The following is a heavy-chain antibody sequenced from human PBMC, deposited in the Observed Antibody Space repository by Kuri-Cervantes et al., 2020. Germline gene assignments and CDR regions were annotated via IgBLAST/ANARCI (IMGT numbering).Heavy chain of an antibody. CDR1: GGSISSYY. CDR3: ARDRKVNLGSSSWYLPYYYYGMDV. D-gene: IGHD6-13*01. Sequence: GSLRLSCTVSGGSISSYYWSWIRQPAGKGLEWIGRIYTSGSTNYNPSLKSRVAMSVDTSKNQFSLKLSSVIAADTAVYYCARDRKVNLGSSSWYLPYYYYGMDVWGQGNTVNGSS. V-gene: IGHV4-4*07. J-gene: IGHJ6*01. CDR2: IYTSGST.